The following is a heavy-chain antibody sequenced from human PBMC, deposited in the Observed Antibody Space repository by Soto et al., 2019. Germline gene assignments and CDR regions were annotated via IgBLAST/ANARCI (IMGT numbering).Heavy chain of an antibody. V-gene: IGHV4-59*12. D-gene: IGHD3-10*01. CDR3: AGGANYYGSGSDRGWFDP. J-gene: IGHJ5*02. Sequence: SETLSLTCPVSGGSISSYYWSWIRQPPGKGLEWIGYIYYSGSTNYNPSLKSRVTISVDTSKNQFSLKLSSVTAADTAVYYCAGGANYYGSGSDRGWFDPWGQGTLVTVSS. CDR1: GGSISSYY. CDR2: IYYSGST.